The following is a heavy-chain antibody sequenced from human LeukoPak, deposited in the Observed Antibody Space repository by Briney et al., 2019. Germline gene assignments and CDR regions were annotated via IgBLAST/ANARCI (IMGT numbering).Heavy chain of an antibody. CDR3: ARGDPISHCLDY. Sequence: ASVKVSCKASGYTFTSYDISWVRQATGQGLEWLGWMNSNSGNTGYAQKFQGRVTMTRDTSISTAYMELSSLRSEDTAVYYCARGDPISHCLDYRGQGTLVTVSS. CDR2: MNSNSGNT. CDR1: GYTFTSYD. J-gene: IGHJ4*02. V-gene: IGHV1-8*01.